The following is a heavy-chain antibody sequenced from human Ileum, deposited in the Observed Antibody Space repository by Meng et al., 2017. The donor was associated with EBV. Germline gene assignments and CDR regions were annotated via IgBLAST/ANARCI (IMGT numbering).Heavy chain of an antibody. D-gene: IGHD3-16*02. Sequence: QLQLQESGPGLVKPSETLSPTCTVSGGSISTNSYYWGWIRQPPGKGLEWIGTINYRGTTFYNPSLKSRVTISVDTSKNQFSLKLSSVTAADTAVYYCTKERGLYELSFVGSWGQGTLVTVSS. V-gene: IGHV4-39*07. CDR2: INYRGTT. J-gene: IGHJ4*02. CDR1: GGSISTNSYY. CDR3: TKERGLYELSFVGS.